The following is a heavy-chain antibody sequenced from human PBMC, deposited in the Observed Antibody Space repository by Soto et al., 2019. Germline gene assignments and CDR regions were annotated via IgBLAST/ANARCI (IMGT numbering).Heavy chain of an antibody. V-gene: IGHV6-1*01. J-gene: IGHJ6*03. CDR1: GDSVSSNSAA. CDR3: AKDLHPSVGWPERLYYYYYMDV. D-gene: IGHD6-19*01. Sequence: PSQTLSLTCAISGDSVSSNSAAWNWIRQSPSEGLEWLGRTYYRSRWYNDYAVSVRSRITINPDTSKNQFSLHLNSVTPEDTAVYYCAKDLHPSVGWPERLYYYYYMDVWGKGTTVTVSS. CDR2: TYYRSRWYN.